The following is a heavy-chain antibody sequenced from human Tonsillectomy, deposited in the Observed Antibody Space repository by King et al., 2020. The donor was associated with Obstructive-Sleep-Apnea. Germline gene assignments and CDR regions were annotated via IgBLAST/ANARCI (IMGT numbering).Heavy chain of an antibody. D-gene: IGHD3-22*01. Sequence: QLVQSGAEVKKPGESLRISCKGSGYSFTSYWINWVRQMPGKGLEWMGRIDPSDSYTNYSPSFQGHVTISADKSISTAYLQWSSLKASDTAMYYCARHYDAGDYDSSGYTYWGQGTLVTVSS. CDR1: GYSFTSYW. CDR2: IDPSDSYT. CDR3: ARHYDAGDYDSSGYTY. V-gene: IGHV5-10-1*01. J-gene: IGHJ4*02.